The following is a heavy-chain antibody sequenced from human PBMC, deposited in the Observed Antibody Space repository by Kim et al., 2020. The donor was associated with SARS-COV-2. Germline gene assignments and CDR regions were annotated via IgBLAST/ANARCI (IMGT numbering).Heavy chain of an antibody. Sequence: SETLSLTCTVSGGSISSYYWSWIRQPPGKGLEWIGYIYYSGSTNYNPSLKSRVTISVDTSKNQFSLKLSSVTAADTAVYYCARVIRIAAAGRGVVDYWDQGTLVTVTS. CDR2: IYYSGST. J-gene: IGHJ4*02. D-gene: IGHD6-13*01. V-gene: IGHV4-59*01. CDR1: GGSISSYY. CDR3: ARVIRIAAAGRGVVDY.